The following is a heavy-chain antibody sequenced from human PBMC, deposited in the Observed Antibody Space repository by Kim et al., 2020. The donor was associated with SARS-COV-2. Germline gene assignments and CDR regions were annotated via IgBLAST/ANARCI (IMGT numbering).Heavy chain of an antibody. CDR3: ASGMVRGAYNWFDP. J-gene: IGHJ5*02. Sequence: SETLSLTCTVSGGSISSGGYYWSWIRQHPGKGLEWIGYIYYSGSTYYNPSLKSRVTISVDTSKNQFSLKLSSVTAADTAVYYCASGMVRGAYNWFDPWGQGTLVTVSS. V-gene: IGHV4-31*03. CDR2: IYYSGST. CDR1: GGSISSGGYY. D-gene: IGHD3-10*01.